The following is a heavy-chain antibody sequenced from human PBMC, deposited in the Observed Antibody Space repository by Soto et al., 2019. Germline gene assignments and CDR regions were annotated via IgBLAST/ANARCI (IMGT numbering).Heavy chain of an antibody. D-gene: IGHD3-16*01. CDR3: ARDSYGHAY. CDR1: GFTFSSYA. V-gene: IGHV3-30-3*01. CDR2: ISYDGSNK. Sequence: QVQLVESGGGVVQPGRSLRLSCAASGFTFSSYAMHWVRQAPGKGLEWVAVISYDGSNKYYADSVKGRFTISRDNSKTDLYLHINSLRAEDTAVYYCARDSYGHAYWGQGTLVTVSS. J-gene: IGHJ4*02.